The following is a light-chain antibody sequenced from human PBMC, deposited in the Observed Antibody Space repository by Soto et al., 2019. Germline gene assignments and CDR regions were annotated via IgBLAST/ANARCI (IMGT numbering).Light chain of an antibody. J-gene: IGLJ1*01. CDR2: EVS. CDR3: SSYRSDGTYV. CDR1: SSDVGGYNY. Sequence: QSVLTQPASVSGSPGQSITISCTGTSSDVGGYNYDSWYQHHPGKAPKLMIHEVSDRPSGISNRFSGSKSGNTASLTISGLQDEDEADYCCSSYRSDGTYVFGTGTKLTVL. V-gene: IGLV2-14*01.